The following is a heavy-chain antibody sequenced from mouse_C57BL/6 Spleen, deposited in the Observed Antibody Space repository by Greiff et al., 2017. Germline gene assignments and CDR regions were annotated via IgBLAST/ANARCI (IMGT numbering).Heavy chain of an antibody. V-gene: IGHV1-19*01. CDR2: INPYNGGT. CDR3: ARIGTTVVDY. Sequence: EVQLQQSGPVLVKPGASVKMSCKASGYTFTDYYMNWVKQSHGKSLEWIGVINPYNGGTSYNQKFKGKATLTVDTSSSTAYMELNSLTSEDSAVSYCARIGTTVVDYWGQGTTLTVSS. CDR1: GYTFTDYY. J-gene: IGHJ2*01. D-gene: IGHD1-1*01.